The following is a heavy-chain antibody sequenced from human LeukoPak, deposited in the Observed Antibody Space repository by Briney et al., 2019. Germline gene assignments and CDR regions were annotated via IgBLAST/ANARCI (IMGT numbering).Heavy chain of an antibody. J-gene: IGHJ4*02. CDR2: INHSGST. CDR3: ARDHPSIGFDY. V-gene: IGHV4-34*01. D-gene: IGHD2-21*01. Sequence: KASETLSLTCAVYGGSFSGNYWSWIRQPPGKGLEWIGEINHSGSTNYNPSLKSRVTISVDTSKNQFSLKLSSVTAADTAVYYCARDHPSIGFDYWGQGTLVTVSS. CDR1: GGSFSGNY.